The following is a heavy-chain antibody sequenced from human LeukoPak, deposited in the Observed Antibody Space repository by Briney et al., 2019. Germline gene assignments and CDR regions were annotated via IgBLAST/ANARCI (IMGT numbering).Heavy chain of an antibody. CDR2: IYYSGST. J-gene: IGHJ4*02. D-gene: IGHD3-16*01. CDR1: GGSISSSSYY. CDR3: ARGGGAIDY. Sequence: SETLSLTCTVSGGSISSSSYYWGWIRQPPGKGLEWIGSIYYSGSTYYNPSLKSRVTISVDTSKNQFSLKLSSVTAADTAVYYCARGGGAIDYWGQGTLVTVSS. V-gene: IGHV4-39*01.